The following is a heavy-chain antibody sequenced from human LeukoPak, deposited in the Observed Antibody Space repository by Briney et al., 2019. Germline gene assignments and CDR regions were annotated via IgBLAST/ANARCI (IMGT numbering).Heavy chain of an antibody. D-gene: IGHD6-19*01. CDR1: GFTFSSYG. V-gene: IGHV3-30*18. J-gene: IGHJ4*02. Sequence: GGSLGLSCAASGFTFSSYGMHWVRQAPGKGLEWVAVISYDGSNKYYADSVKGRFTISRDNSKNTLYLQMNSLRAEDTAVYYCAKEGRGAVADWGQGTLVTVSS. CDR3: AKEGRGAVAD. CDR2: ISYDGSNK.